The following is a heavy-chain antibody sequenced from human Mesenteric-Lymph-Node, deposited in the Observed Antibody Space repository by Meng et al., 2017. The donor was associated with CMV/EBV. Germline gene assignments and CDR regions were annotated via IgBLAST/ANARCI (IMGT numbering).Heavy chain of an antibody. CDR2: ISSTGSNM. CDR1: GFTFSDYY. V-gene: IGHV3-11*01. D-gene: IGHD6-6*01. CDR3: ATRIAGRRWDGDGAYDI. J-gene: IGHJ3*02. Sequence: GGSLRLSCAASGFTFSDYYMSWIRQAPGKGLEWVSYISSTGSNMYYADSVKGRFTISRDNGKNSLDLQMNSLRVEDTAVYYCATRIAGRRWDGDGAYDIWGQGTTVTVSS.